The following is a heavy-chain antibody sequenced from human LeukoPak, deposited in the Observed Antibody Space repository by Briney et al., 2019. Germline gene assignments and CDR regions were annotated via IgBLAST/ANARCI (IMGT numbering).Heavy chain of an antibody. D-gene: IGHD6-13*01. CDR3: ATGYSSTWYYFDY. J-gene: IGHJ4*02. CDR1: GDSISSYY. V-gene: IGHV4-59*01. CDR2: IYHSGST. Sequence: TSETLSLTCTVSGDSISSYYWSWIRQPPGKGLEWIGYIYHSGSTNYNPSLKSRVTISADTSKDQFSLKPASVTAADTAVYYCATGYSSTWYYFDYWGQGTLVTVSS.